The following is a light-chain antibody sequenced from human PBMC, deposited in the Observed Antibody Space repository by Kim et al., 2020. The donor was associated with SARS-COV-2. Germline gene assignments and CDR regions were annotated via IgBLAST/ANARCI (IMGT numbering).Light chain of an antibody. V-gene: IGLV3-1*01. CDR2: QDS. J-gene: IGLJ1*01. CDR3: QAWDSSTV. CDR1: KLGDTY. Sequence: SYELTQPPSVSVSPGQTASITCSGDKLGDTYACWYQQKPDQSPLLVIYQDSKRPSGIPERFSGSNSGNTDTLTISGTQAMDEDDYYCQAWDSSTVFGTGTKVTVL.